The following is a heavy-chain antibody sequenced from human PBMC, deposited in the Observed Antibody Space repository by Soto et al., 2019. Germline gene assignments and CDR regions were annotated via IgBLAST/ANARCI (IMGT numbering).Heavy chain of an antibody. Sequence: PSETLSLTCTVSGGSISSGGYYWSWIRQHPGKGLEWIGYIYYSGSTYYNPSLKSRVTISVDTSKNQFSLKLSSVTAADTAVYYCARDLVVVVPAAKNYYYYGMDVWGQGTTVTVSS. V-gene: IGHV4-31*03. CDR3: ARDLVVVVPAAKNYYYYGMDV. CDR2: IYYSGST. J-gene: IGHJ6*02. D-gene: IGHD2-2*01. CDR1: GGSISSGGYY.